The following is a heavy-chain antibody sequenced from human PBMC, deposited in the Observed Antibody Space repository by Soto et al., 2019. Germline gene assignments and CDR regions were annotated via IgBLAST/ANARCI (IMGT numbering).Heavy chain of an antibody. Sequence: SETLSLTCAVYGGSFSGYYWSWIRQPPGKGLEWIGEINHSGSTNYNPSLKSRVTISVDTSKNQFSLKLSSVTAADTAVYYCARGGKRLLWFGEHNNWFDPWGQGTLVTAPQ. CDR1: GGSFSGYY. CDR2: INHSGST. D-gene: IGHD3-10*01. J-gene: IGHJ5*02. CDR3: ARGGKRLLWFGEHNNWFDP. V-gene: IGHV4-34*01.